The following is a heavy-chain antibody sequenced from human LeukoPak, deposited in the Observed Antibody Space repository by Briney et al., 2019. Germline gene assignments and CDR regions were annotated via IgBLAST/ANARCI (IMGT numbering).Heavy chain of an antibody. V-gene: IGHV1-69*04. CDR1: GGTFSSYA. D-gene: IGHD5-18*01. J-gene: IGHJ5*02. CDR2: IIPIFGIA. Sequence: ASVKVSCQACGGTFSSYAISWVRQAPGQGLEWMGRIIPIFGIANYAQKFQGRVTITADKSTSTAYMALSSLRSEDTAVYYRAREGYSYGNAWGQGTLSPSPQ. CDR3: AREGYSYGNA.